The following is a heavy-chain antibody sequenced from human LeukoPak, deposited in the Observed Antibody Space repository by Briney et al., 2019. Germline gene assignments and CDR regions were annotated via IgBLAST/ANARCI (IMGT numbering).Heavy chain of an antibody. CDR3: GTGREGSWWNSFDY. Sequence: GGSLRLSCAASGFTFSNFAMSWVRQAPGKGLEWVSAISGSDGSTYYADSVKGRFTISRDNSKNTLYLQMNSLRAEDTAVYYCGTGREGSWWNSFDYWGQGTLVTVSS. CDR2: ISGSDGST. V-gene: IGHV3-23*01. J-gene: IGHJ4*02. CDR1: GFTFSNFA. D-gene: IGHD2-15*01.